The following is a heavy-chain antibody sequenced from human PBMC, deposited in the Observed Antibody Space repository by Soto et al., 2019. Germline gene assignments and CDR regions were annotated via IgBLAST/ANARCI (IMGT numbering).Heavy chain of an antibody. J-gene: IGHJ5*02. Sequence: SVKVSCKASGGTFSSYAISWVRQAPGQGLEWMGGIIPIFGTANYAQKFQGRVTITADKSTSTAYMELSSLRSEDTAVYCCARDLSSVVVVPAAIAEHTNWFDPWGQGTLVTVSS. D-gene: IGHD2-2*01. V-gene: IGHV1-69*06. CDR1: GGTFSSYA. CDR3: ARDLSSVVVVPAAIAEHTNWFDP. CDR2: IIPIFGTA.